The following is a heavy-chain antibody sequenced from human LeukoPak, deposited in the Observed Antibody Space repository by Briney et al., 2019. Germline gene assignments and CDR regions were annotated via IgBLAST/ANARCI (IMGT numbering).Heavy chain of an antibody. CDR3: ARIHCSSTSCYVRYFDY. D-gene: IGHD2-2*01. Sequence: SETLSLTCTVSGGSISSYYWSWIRQPPGKGLEWIGYIYYSGSTNYNPSLKSRVTISVDTSKNQFSLKLSSVTAADTAVYYYARIHCSSTSCYVRYFDYWGQGTLVTVSS. J-gene: IGHJ4*02. CDR2: IYYSGST. V-gene: IGHV4-59*01. CDR1: GGSISSYY.